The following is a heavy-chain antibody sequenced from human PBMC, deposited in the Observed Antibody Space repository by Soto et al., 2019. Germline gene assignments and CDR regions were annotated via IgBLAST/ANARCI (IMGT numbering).Heavy chain of an antibody. Sequence: QVQLQESGPGLVKPSETLSLTCTVSGGSVSSGSYYWSWIRQPPGKGLEWIGYIYYSGSTNYNPSLKSRVTISVDTSKNQFSLKLSSLTAADTAVYYCVRDRGSYGSGRTKWGQGTLVTVSS. CDR1: GGSVSSGSYY. CDR3: VRDRGSYGSGRTK. D-gene: IGHD3-10*01. CDR2: IYYSGST. V-gene: IGHV4-61*01. J-gene: IGHJ4*02.